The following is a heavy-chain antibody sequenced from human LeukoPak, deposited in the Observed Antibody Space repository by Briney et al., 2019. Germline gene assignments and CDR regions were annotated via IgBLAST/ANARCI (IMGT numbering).Heavy chain of an antibody. Sequence: PGGSLRLSCAASGFTFSSCAMSWVRQAPGKGLEWVSAISGSGGSTYYADSVKGRFTISRDNSKNTLYLQMNSLRAEDTAVYYCAKARAYSRSSPRGGGYFDYWGQGTLVTVSS. CDR3: AKARAYSRSSPRGGGYFDY. CDR1: GFTFSSCA. V-gene: IGHV3-23*01. J-gene: IGHJ4*02. D-gene: IGHD6-6*01. CDR2: ISGSGGST.